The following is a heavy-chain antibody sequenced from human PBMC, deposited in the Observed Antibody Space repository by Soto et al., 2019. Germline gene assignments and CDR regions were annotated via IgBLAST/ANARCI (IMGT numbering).Heavy chain of an antibody. V-gene: IGHV3-11*01. J-gene: IGHJ4*02. CDR3: ARDPSEELTFDY. CDR1: GFTFSDYY. Sequence: QVQLVESGGGLVKPGGSLRLSCAASGFTFSDYYMSWIRQAPGKGLEWVSYISNGGTTIYYADSVKGRFTISRDNAKNSLYLQMNSLRAEDTAIHYWARDPSEELTFDYWGQGTLVTVSS. D-gene: IGHD3-10*01. CDR2: ISNGGTTI.